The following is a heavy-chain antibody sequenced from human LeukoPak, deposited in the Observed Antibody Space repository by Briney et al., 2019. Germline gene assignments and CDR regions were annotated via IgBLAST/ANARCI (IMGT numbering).Heavy chain of an antibody. V-gene: IGHV4-39*07. CDR2: IYYSGST. D-gene: IGHD3-16*01. CDR3: ARVEGETPTGLDY. CDR1: GGSISSSSYY. J-gene: IGHJ4*02. Sequence: SETLSLTCTVSGGSISSSSYYWGWIRQPPGKVLEWIGSIYYSGSTYYNPFLRSRVTISVDTSKNRFSLKLTSVAAADTAVYYCARVEGETPTGLDYWGQGTLVTVSS.